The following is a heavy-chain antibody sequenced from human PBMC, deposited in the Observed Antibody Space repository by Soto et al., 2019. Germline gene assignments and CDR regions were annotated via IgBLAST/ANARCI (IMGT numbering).Heavy chain of an antibody. CDR2: INHSGST. J-gene: IGHJ4*02. CDR3: ARGPSLITIFGVVIKGHLDY. V-gene: IGHV4-34*01. Sequence: SETLSLTCAVYGGSFSGYYWSWIRQPPGKGLEWIGEINHSGSTNYNPSLKSRVTISVDTSKNQFSLKLSSVTAADTAVYYCARGPSLITIFGVVIKGHLDYWGQGTLVTVSS. D-gene: IGHD3-3*01. CDR1: GGSFSGYY.